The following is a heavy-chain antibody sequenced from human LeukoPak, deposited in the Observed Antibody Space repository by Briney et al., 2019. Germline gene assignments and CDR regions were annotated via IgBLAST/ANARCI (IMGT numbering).Heavy chain of an antibody. Sequence: PSETLSLTCTVSGGSISSYYWSWIRQPPGKGLEWIGYIYYSGSTNYNPSLKSRVTISVDTSKNQFSLKLSSVTAADTAVYYCARDGSDGELSGSFDYWGQGTLVTVSP. CDR2: IYYSGST. V-gene: IGHV4-59*01. J-gene: IGHJ4*02. D-gene: IGHD3-10*01. CDR3: ARDGSDGELSGSFDY. CDR1: GGSISSYY.